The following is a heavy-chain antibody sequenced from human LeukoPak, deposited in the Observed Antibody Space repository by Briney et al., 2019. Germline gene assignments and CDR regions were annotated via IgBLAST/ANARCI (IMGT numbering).Heavy chain of an antibody. Sequence: GGSLRLSCAVSGFTFGNYAVSWVRQAPGKGLEWGSGITGSGGSTYHADSVKGRFTISRDNSKNTLYLQMSSLRAEDSAMYYCAKGSSSGRPYYFDFWGQGILVTVSS. CDR2: ITGSGGST. CDR3: AKGSSSGRPYYFDF. CDR1: GFTFGNYA. J-gene: IGHJ4*02. V-gene: IGHV3-23*01.